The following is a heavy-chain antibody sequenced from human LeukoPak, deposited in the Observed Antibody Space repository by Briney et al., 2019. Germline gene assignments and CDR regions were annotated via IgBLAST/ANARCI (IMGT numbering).Heavy chain of an antibody. CDR3: ARATYYYDSSGYSSSYYFDY. CDR2: IYSGGST. CDR1: GFTVSSNY. Sequence: GGSLRLSCAASGFTVSSNYMSWVRQAPGKGLEWVSVIYSGGSTYYADSVKGRFTISRHNSKNTLYLQMNSLRAEDTAVNYCARATYYYDSSGYSSSYYFDYWGQGTLVTVSS. D-gene: IGHD3-22*01. V-gene: IGHV3-53*04. J-gene: IGHJ4*02.